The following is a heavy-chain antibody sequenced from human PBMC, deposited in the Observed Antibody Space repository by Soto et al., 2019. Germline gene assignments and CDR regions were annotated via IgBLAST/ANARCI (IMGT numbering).Heavy chain of an antibody. D-gene: IGHD2-2*01. V-gene: IGHV4-34*01. CDR3: ARGRVGYCSSNSCYRGGFGSYYIDV. J-gene: IGHJ6*03. CDR2: INHSGST. CDR1: GGSFSGYY. Sequence: QVQLQQWGAGLLKPSETLSLTCAVYGGSFSGYYWSWIRQPPGKVLEWIGEINHSGSTNYNPSLKSRVTISVDTSKNQFSLKLRSVTAADPAVYDCARGRVGYCSSNSCYRGGFGSYYIDVWGKGTTVTVSS.